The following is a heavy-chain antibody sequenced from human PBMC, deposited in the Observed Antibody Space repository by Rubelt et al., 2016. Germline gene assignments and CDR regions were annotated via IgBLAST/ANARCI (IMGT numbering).Heavy chain of an antibody. V-gene: IGHV3-7*03. CDR1: GFTFSTFS. D-gene: IGHD2-8*01. Sequence: EVQLVESGGGLVQPGGSLRLSCAASGFTFSTFSMTWVRQAPGKGLEWVANINQAGSEEHYVGSVKGRFTISRDNTKNSLYLQMNNISAEDTAVYYCAGGRNGALWGQGTLVTVSP. J-gene: IGHJ4*02. CDR2: INQAGSEE. CDR3: AGGRNGAL.